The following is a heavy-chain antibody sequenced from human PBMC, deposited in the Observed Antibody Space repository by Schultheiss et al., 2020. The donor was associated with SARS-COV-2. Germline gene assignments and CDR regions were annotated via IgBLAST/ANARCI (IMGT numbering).Heavy chain of an antibody. CDR3: ARDHCSSTSCYYYYGMDV. V-gene: IGHV1-46*01. CDR2: INPSGGST. D-gene: IGHD2-2*01. CDR1: GYTFTSYY. J-gene: IGHJ6*02. Sequence: GESLKISCKASGYTFTSYYMHWVRQAPGQGLEWMGIINPSGGSTSYAQKFQGRVTMTRDTSTSTVYMELSSLRSEDTAVYYCARDHCSSTSCYYYYGMDVWGQGTTVTVSS.